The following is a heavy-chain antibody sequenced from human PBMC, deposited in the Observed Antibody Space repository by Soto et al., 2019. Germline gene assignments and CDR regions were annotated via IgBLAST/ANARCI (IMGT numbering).Heavy chain of an antibody. D-gene: IGHD2-15*01. V-gene: IGHV3-74*01. Sequence: PGGSLRLSCAASGFTFSSYRMHWVRQAPGKGLVWVSRIFSDGSSTNYADSVKGRFTISRDNAKNTLYLQMNSLRADDTAVYYCARDDVLCDGGRCYGVPLDVWGKGTTVTVSS. CDR3: ARDDVLCDGGRCYGVPLDV. J-gene: IGHJ6*04. CDR1: GFTFSSYR. CDR2: IFSDGSST.